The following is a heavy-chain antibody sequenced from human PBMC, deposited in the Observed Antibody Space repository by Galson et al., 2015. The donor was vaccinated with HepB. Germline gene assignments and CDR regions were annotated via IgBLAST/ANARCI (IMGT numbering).Heavy chain of an antibody. Sequence: SVKVSCKASGYTFTSYDINWVRQATGQGLEWMGWMNPDSGNTGYAQKFQGRATMTRNTSINAAYMELSSLRSEDTAVYYCARVDGVGATPWGQGTLVTVSS. D-gene: IGHD1-26*01. CDR2: MNPDSGNT. CDR1: GYTFTSYD. J-gene: IGHJ5*02. V-gene: IGHV1-8*01. CDR3: ARVDGVGATP.